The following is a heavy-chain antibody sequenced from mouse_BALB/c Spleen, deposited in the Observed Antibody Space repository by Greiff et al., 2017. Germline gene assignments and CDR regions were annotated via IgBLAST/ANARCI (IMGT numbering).Heavy chain of an antibody. CDR3: ARFDYYAMDY. J-gene: IGHJ4*01. Sequence: NLVESGGGLVQPGGSRKLSCAASGFTFSSFGMHWVRQAPEKGLEWVAYISSGSSTIYYADTVKGRFTISRDNPKNTQFLQMTSLRSEDTAMYYCARFDYYAMDYWGQGTSVTVSS. V-gene: IGHV5-17*02. CDR1: GFTFSSFG. CDR2: ISSGSSTI.